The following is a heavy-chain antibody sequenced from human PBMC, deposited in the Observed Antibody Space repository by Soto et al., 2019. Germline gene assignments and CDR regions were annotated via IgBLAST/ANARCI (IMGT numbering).Heavy chain of an antibody. D-gene: IGHD6-13*01. V-gene: IGHV3-64D*08. J-gene: IGHJ6*02. CDR3: AKDQAYSSSCYVAGMDV. Sequence: GGSLRLSCSASGFTFSSYAMHWVRQAPGKGLEYVSALSSNGGSTHYADSVKGRFTISRDNSKNTLYLQMSSLRVEDTAVYYCAKDQAYSSSCYVAGMDVWGQGTTVTVSS. CDR2: LSSNGGST. CDR1: GFTFSSYA.